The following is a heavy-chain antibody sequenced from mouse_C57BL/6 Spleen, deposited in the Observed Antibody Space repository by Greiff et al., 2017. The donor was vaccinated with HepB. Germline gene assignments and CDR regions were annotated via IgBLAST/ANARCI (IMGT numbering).Heavy chain of an antibody. CDR2: IYPGDGDT. J-gene: IGHJ3*01. D-gene: IGHD3-2*02. V-gene: IGHV1-82*01. CDR1: GYAFSSSW. Sequence: VKLMESGPELVKPGASVKISCKASGYAFSSSWMNWVKQRPGKGLEWIGRIYPGDGDTNYNGKFKGKATLTADKSSSTAYMQLSSLTSEDSAVYFCARGQLRLQGLFAYWGQGTLVTVSA. CDR3: ARGQLRLQGLFAY.